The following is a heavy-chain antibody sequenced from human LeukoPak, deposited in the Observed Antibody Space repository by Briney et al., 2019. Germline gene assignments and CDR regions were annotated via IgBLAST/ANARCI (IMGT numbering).Heavy chain of an antibody. Sequence: PSETLSLTCTVSGGSISRSSYYWGWIRQPPGKGLEWIVSIYSSGNTYYNPSLKSRVTISADTSKKQFSLKLSSVTAADTAVYYCAESISAAGHGWLDPWGRGTLVTVSS. CDR3: AESISAAGHGWLDP. D-gene: IGHD6-13*01. CDR1: GGSISRSSYY. J-gene: IGHJ5*02. CDR2: IYSSGNT. V-gene: IGHV4-39*01.